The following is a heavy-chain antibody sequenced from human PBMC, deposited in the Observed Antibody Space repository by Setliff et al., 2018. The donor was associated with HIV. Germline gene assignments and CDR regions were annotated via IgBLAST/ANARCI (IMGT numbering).Heavy chain of an antibody. D-gene: IGHD4-4*01. CDR2: INTKTGYP. CDR1: GYTLSNYA. CDR3: ARDGGNGVDY. Sequence: ASVKVSCKAPGYTLSNYAMNWVRQAPGQGFEWLGWINTKTGYPTYAQDFTGRLVFSLDTSVNTAFVQISSLKAEDTAVYYCARDGGNGVDYWGQGTLVTVSS. V-gene: IGHV7-4-1*02. J-gene: IGHJ4*02.